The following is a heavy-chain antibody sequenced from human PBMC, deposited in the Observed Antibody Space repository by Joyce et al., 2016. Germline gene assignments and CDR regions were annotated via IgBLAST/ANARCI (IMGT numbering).Heavy chain of an antibody. CDR2: IDPSDSYT. V-gene: IGHV5-10-1*03. CDR3: TRSFYYGSGDY. Sequence: EVQLVQSGAEVKKPGESLRISCKGSGYSFTRYWVSWVRQMPGKGLEGCGRIDPSDSYTNYSPSFQGNVTISADKSIGSVYLQWSSLKASDTAMYYCTRSFYYGSGDYWGQGTLVTVSS. D-gene: IGHD3-10*01. J-gene: IGHJ4*02. CDR1: GYSFTRYW.